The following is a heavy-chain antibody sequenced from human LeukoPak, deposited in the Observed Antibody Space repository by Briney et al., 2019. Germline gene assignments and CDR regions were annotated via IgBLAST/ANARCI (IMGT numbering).Heavy chain of an antibody. J-gene: IGHJ3*02. CDR2: IYYSGST. CDR3: ARGRQFGIQLWPYAFDI. CDR1: DDSITNCY. Sequence: SETLSLTCTVSDDSITNCYWSWIRQPPGQGLEWIGYIYYSGSTNYNPSLKSRVTMSVDTSNNQFSLKLSSLTAADTAVYYCARGRQFGIQLWPYAFDIWGQGTMVTVSS. D-gene: IGHD5-18*01. V-gene: IGHV4-59*01.